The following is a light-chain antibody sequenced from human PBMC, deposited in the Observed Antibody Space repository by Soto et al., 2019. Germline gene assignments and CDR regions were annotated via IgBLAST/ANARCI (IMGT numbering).Light chain of an antibody. CDR3: QQFNSYPMYT. Sequence: AIQFTQSPSSLSASVRDRVTITCRASQGISSALAWYQQKPGKAPKLLIYDASSLESGVPTRFSGSGSGTACTLSISSLQPADFATYYCQQFNSYPMYTFGRGTKLEIK. CDR2: DAS. V-gene: IGKV1-13*02. J-gene: IGKJ2*01. CDR1: QGISSA.